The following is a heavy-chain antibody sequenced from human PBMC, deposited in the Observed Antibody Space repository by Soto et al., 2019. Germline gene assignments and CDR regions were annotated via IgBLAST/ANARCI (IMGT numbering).Heavy chain of an antibody. D-gene: IGHD6-19*01. CDR1: GGAITSSSYY. V-gene: IGHV4-39*01. CDR2: IYYSGST. J-gene: IGHJ4*02. Sequence: QLQLQESGPGLVKPSETLSLTCTVSGGAITSSSYYWGWIRQPPGKGLEWIASIYYSGSTYYKPSLKSRFTIYVDTSKSLFSLTLSSVTAADPAVYYWATHAVTSSVFTAYWGQGTLVTVYS. CDR3: ATHAVTSSVFTAY.